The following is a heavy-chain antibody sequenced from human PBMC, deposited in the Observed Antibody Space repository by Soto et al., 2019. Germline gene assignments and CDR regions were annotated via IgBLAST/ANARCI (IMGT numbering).Heavy chain of an antibody. J-gene: IGHJ4*02. D-gene: IGHD6-13*01. CDR1: GFTVSSNY. Sequence: EVQLVESGGGLIQPGGSLRLSCAASGFTVSSNYMTWVRHAPGKGLEWVSAIYSGGSTYYADSVKCRFTISRDNSKNTLYLQMNSLRAEDTAVYYCARARSTAAGLFDYWGLGTLVTVSS. CDR3: ARARSTAAGLFDY. CDR2: IYSGGST. V-gene: IGHV3-53*01.